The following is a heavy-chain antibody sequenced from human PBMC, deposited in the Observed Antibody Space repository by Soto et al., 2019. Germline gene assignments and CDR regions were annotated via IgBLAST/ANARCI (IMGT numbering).Heavy chain of an antibody. CDR1: GYTFTSYG. V-gene: IGHV1-18*01. CDR3: ARAQTKNSYSGYDNYYYYYGMDV. D-gene: IGHD5-12*01. J-gene: IGHJ6*02. CDR2: ISAYNGNT. Sequence: QVQLVQSGAEVKKPGASVKVSCKASGYTFTSYGISWVRQAPGQGLEWMGWISAYNGNTNYAQKLQGRVTMTTDTSTSTAYMELRSLRADDTAVYYCARAQTKNSYSGYDNYYYYYGMDVWGQGTTVTVSS.